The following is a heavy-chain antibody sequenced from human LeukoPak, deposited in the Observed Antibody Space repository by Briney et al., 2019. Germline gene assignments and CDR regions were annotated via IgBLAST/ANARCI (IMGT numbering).Heavy chain of an antibody. CDR3: ASMVRGALNDAFDI. V-gene: IGHV3-23*01. CDR1: GFTFDDHG. J-gene: IGHJ3*02. D-gene: IGHD3-10*01. Sequence: GGSLRLSCAASGFTFDDHGMSWVRQVPGKGLEWVSAISGSGGSTYYADSVKGRFTISRDNSENTLYLQMNSLRAEDTAVYYCASMVRGALNDAFDIWGQGTMVTVSS. CDR2: ISGSGGST.